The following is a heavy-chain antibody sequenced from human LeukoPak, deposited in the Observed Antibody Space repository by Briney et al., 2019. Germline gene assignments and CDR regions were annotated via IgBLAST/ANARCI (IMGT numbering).Heavy chain of an antibody. CDR1: GFSLTTSEVC. Sequence: SGPTLLNPTQTLTLTCTFSGFSLTTSEVCVSWIRQPPGKPLEWLARIDWDNDKFYSTSLKTRLTISKDTPKNQVVLTMTNMDPVDTATYYCARMRRDSGRSHSFDFWGQGTLVTVSS. V-gene: IGHV2-70*17. J-gene: IGHJ4*02. CDR3: ARMRRDSGRSHSFDF. D-gene: IGHD1-26*01. CDR2: IDWDNDK.